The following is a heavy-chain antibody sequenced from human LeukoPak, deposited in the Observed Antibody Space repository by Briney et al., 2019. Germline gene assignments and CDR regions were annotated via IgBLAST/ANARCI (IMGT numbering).Heavy chain of an antibody. Sequence: PGGSLRLSCAASGFTFSSYAMSWVRQAPGKGLEWVSAISGSGGSTYYADSVKGRFTISRDNSKNTLYLQMNSLRAEETAVYYCAGQYGSGRRHDVWGKGTTVTVSS. V-gene: IGHV3-23*01. CDR3: AGQYGSGRRHDV. D-gene: IGHD3-10*01. CDR2: ISGSGGST. J-gene: IGHJ6*04. CDR1: GFTFSSYA.